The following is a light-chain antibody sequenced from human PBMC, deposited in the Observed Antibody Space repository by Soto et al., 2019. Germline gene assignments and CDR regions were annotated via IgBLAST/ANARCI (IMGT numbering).Light chain of an antibody. CDR3: SSFTSTTSLYV. V-gene: IGLV2-14*01. CDR2: QVT. J-gene: IGLJ1*01. CDR1: SSDIAGYNY. Sequence: QSVLAQPASVSGSPGQSITISCTGTSSDIAGYNYVSWFQQHPGKAPKLMMYQVTIRPSGVSNRFSGAKSGNTASLTISGLQAEDEAEYYCSSFTSTTSLYVFGTGTKVTVL.